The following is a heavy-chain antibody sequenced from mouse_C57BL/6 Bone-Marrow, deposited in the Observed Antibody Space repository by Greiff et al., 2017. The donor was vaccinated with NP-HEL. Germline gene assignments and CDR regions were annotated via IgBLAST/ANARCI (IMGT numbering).Heavy chain of an antibody. Sequence: VQLQQPGAELVKPGASVKMSCKASGYTFTSYWITWVKQRPGQGLEWIGDIYPGSGSTNYNEKFKSKATLTVDTSSSTAYMQLSSLTSEDSAVYRCARAQPDCSNVAWFADRGQGGLVTVGA. D-gene: IGHD2-5*01. CDR3: ARAQPDCSNVAWFAD. J-gene: IGHJ3*01. V-gene: IGHV1-55*01. CDR2: IYPGSGST. CDR1: GYTFTSYW.